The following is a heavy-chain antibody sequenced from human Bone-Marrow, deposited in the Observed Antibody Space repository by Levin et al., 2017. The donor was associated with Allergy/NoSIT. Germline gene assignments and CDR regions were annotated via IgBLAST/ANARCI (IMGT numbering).Heavy chain of an antibody. CDR1: GFTFSRYG. J-gene: IGHJ4*02. CDR3: AKDLLGDYDDY. Sequence: SCAASGFTFSRYGMHWVRQAPGKGLEWVAVISYDGNDQYYADSMKGRITISRDNSKNTVYLQMNSLRVEDTAVYYCAKDLLGDYDDYWGQGTLVTVSA. CDR2: ISYDGNDQ. V-gene: IGHV3-30*18. D-gene: IGHD4-17*01.